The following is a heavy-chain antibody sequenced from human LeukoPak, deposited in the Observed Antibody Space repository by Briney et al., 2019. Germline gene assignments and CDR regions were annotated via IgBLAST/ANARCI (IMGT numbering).Heavy chain of an antibody. CDR3: AKSLDYDSSGNDAFDI. Sequence: GGSLRLSCAASGFTFSDYYMSWIRQAPGKGLEWVSYISSSGSTIYYADSVKGRFTISRDNAKDSLYLQMNSLRAEDTAVYYCAKSLDYDSSGNDAFDIWGQGTMVTVSS. D-gene: IGHD3-22*01. CDR1: GFTFSDYY. J-gene: IGHJ3*02. CDR2: ISSSGSTI. V-gene: IGHV3-11*01.